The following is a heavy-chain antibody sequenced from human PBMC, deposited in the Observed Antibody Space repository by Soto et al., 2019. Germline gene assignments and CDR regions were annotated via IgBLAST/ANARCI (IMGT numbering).Heavy chain of an antibody. Sequence: GGSLRLSCAASGFTFSSYAMSWVRQAPGKGLEWVSAISGSGGSTYYADSVKGRFTISRDNSKNTLYLQMNSLRAEDTAVYYCAKDPTGTGGINWFDPWGQGTLVTVSS. CDR2: ISGSGGST. J-gene: IGHJ5*02. CDR3: AKDPTGTGGINWFDP. V-gene: IGHV3-23*01. CDR1: GFTFSSYA. D-gene: IGHD1-1*01.